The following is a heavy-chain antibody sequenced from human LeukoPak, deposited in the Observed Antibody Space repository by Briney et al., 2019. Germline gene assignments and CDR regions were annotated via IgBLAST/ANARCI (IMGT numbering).Heavy chain of an antibody. CDR3: AKDQEDYGGNSPYDY. CDR2: ISGSGGST. J-gene: IGHJ4*02. D-gene: IGHD4-23*01. Sequence: GGSLRLSCAASGFTFSSYSMNWVRQAPGKGLEWVSAISGSGGSTYYADSVKGRFTISRDNSKNTLYLQMNSLRAEDTAVYYCAKDQEDYGGNSPYDYWGQGTLVTVSS. V-gene: IGHV3-23*01. CDR1: GFTFSSYS.